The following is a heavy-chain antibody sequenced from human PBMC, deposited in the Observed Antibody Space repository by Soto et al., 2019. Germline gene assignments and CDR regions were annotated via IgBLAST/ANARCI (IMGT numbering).Heavy chain of an antibody. D-gene: IGHD1-26*01. CDR2: IKSKTDGGTT. Sequence: SLRLSCAASGFTFSNAWMSWVRQAPGKGLEWVGRIKSKTDGGTTDYAAPVKGRFTISRDDSKNTLYLQMNSLKTEDTAVYYCTTGLLVGATSKESEYWGQGTLVTVSS. CDR3: TTGLLVGATSKESEY. J-gene: IGHJ4*02. CDR1: GFTFSNAW. V-gene: IGHV3-15*01.